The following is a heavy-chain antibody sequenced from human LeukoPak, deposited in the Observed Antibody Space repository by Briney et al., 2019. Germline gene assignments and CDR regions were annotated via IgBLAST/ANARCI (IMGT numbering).Heavy chain of an antibody. CDR2: IKSKTDGGTT. D-gene: IGHD6-13*01. V-gene: IGHV3-15*07. CDR3: TTDLGYSSSDFDY. CDR1: GFTFSNAW. Sequence: PGGSLRLSCAASGFTFSNAWMNWVRQAPGKGLEWVGRIKSKTDGGTTDHAAPVKGRFTISRDDSKNTLYLQMNSLKTEDTAVYYCTTDLGYSSSDFDYWGQGTLVTVSS. J-gene: IGHJ4*02.